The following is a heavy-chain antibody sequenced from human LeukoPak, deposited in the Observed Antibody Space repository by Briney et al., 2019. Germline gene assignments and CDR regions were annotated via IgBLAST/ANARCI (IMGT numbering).Heavy chain of an antibody. V-gene: IGHV3-23*01. CDR1: GFAFSSYA. J-gene: IGHJ4*02. CDR3: ARSYSGSYSYYFDY. CDR2: ISGSGGST. Sequence: PGGSLRLSCAASGFAFSSYAMSWVRQAPGKGLEWVSAISGSGGSTYYADSEKGRFTNSRDNSKNTLYLQMNSLRAEDTAVYYCARSYSGSYSYYFDYWGQGTLVTVSS. D-gene: IGHD1-26*01.